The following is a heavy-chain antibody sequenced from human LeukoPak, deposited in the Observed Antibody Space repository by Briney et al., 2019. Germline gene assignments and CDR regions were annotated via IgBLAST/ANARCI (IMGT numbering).Heavy chain of an antibody. V-gene: IGHV3-23*01. CDR1: GFTFSSYA. D-gene: IGHD3-3*01. J-gene: IGHJ6*03. Sequence: GGSLRLSCAASGFTFSSYAVSWVRQAPGKGLEWVSAISGGGVTTFYADSVKGRFTVSRDNSKNTLHLQMNSLRAEDTAVYYCARDFWSGYHSYDYYMDVWGKGTTVTVSS. CDR3: ARDFWSGYHSYDYYMDV. CDR2: ISGGGVTT.